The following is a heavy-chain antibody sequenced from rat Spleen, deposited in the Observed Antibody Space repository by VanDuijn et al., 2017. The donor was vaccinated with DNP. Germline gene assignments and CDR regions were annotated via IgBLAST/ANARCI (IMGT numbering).Heavy chain of an antibody. D-gene: IGHD1-12*03. CDR3: ARGNDGYYPNWYFDF. CDR2: ISYSGST. J-gene: IGHJ1*01. CDR1: GHSITSNY. Sequence: EVQLQESGPGLVKPSQSLSLTCSVTGHSITSNYWGWIRKFPGNKMEWIGHISYSGSTGNNPSLKSRISISRDTSKNQFFLHLNSVTTEDTAIYYCARGNDGYYPNWYFDFWGPGTMVTVSS. V-gene: IGHV3-1*01.